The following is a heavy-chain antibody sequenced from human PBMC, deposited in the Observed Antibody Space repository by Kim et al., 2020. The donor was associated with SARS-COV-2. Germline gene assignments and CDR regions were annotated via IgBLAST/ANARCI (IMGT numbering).Heavy chain of an antibody. J-gene: IGHJ3*02. CDR2: ISGSGGST. D-gene: IGHD5-12*01. CDR1: GFTFSSYA. CDR3: AKVRWLQMGSLDAFDI. Sequence: GGSLRLSCAASGFTFSSYAMRWVRQAPGKGLEWVSAISGSGGSTYYADSLKGRFTISRDNSKNTLYLQMNTLRAEDTAVYYCAKVRWLQMGSLDAFDIWGEGTLGTVSS. V-gene: IGHV3-23*01.